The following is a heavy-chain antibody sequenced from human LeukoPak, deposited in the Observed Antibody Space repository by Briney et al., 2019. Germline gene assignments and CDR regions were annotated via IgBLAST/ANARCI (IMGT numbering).Heavy chain of an antibody. J-gene: IGHJ4*02. Sequence: PSETLSLTCTVSGGSISSYYWSWIRQPPGKGLEWIGEINHSGTTNYNPSLKSRVTIPVDTSKNQFSLKLSSVTAADTAVYYCSRERVLRYWGQGTLVTVSS. CDR1: GGSISSYY. CDR3: SRERVLRY. V-gene: IGHV4-34*01. CDR2: INHSGTT.